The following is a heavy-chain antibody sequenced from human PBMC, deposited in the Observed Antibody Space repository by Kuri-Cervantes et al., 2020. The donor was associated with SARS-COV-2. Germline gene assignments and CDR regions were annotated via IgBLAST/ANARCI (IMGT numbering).Heavy chain of an antibody. J-gene: IGHJ3*02. D-gene: IGHD3-22*01. CDR3: ARSTLFRRLVVISQGGAFDI. CDR2: INPNSGGT. V-gene: IGHV1-2*04. CDR1: GYTFTGYY. Sequence: ASVKVSCKASGYTFTGYYMHWVRQAPGQGLEGMGWINPNSGGTNYAQKFQGWVTMTRDTSISTVYMELSRLRSDDTAVYYCARSTLFRRLVVISQGGAFDIWGQGTMVTVSS.